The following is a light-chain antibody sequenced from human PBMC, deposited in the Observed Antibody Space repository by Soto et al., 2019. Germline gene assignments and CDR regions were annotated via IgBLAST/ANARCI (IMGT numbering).Light chain of an antibody. Sequence: QSALTQPPSASGSPGQSVTVSCTGSSSDVGAYNYVSWYQQYPGKAPKLIIYEVSKRPSGVPARFSGSKSGTTASLTVSGLQSDDEADHYCCSHAGFNAPYVFGTGTKVTVL. CDR1: SSDVGAYNY. CDR3: CSHAGFNAPYV. V-gene: IGLV2-8*01. CDR2: EVS. J-gene: IGLJ1*01.